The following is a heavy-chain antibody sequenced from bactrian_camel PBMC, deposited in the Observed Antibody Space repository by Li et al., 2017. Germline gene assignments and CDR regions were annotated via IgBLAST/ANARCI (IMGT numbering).Heavy chain of an antibody. V-gene: IGHV3S57*01. CDR1: GGTYSTYRSYC. CDR2: IDTRGSV. CDR3: ARSRFVFRGCDLSTSGYYY. D-gene: IGHD5*01. J-gene: IGHJ4*01. Sequence: VQLVESGGDSVQAGGSLRLSCEASGGTYSTYRSYCMAWFRQPPGKSREGVAAIDTRGSVTIADSVKGRFTISKDNAMNTLYLQMDSLKPEDSAMYYCARSRFVFRGCDLSTSGYYYGGQGTQVTVS.